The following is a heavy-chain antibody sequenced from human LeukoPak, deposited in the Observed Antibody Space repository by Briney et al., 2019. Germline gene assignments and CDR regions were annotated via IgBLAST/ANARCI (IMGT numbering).Heavy chain of an antibody. V-gene: IGHV1-24*01. CDR2: FDPEDGET. J-gene: IGHJ6*02. CDR3: ARGSIETGLIYYYGMDV. CDR1: GYTLTELS. D-gene: IGHD5-24*01. Sequence: ASVKVSCKVSGYTLTELSMHWVRQAPGKGLEWMGGFDPEDGETIYAQKFQGRVTITADESTSTAYMELSSLRSEDTAVYYCARGSIETGLIYYYGMDVWGQGTTVTVSS.